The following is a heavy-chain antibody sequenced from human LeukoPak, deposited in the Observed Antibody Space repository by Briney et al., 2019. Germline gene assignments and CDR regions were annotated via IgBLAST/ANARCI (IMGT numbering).Heavy chain of an antibody. CDR1: GLTFGSFA. CDR3: GKTTAGYSSGQKPAWPVDY. Sequence: GSLRLSCEASGLTFGSFAMYWVRQAPGKGLDWIAGVFGSGGSPHYADSVKGRFTISRDNSKNTVYLQLHSLRAGDTDVYYCGKTTAGYSSGQKPAWPVDYWGQGTLVNVSS. J-gene: IGHJ4*02. CDR2: VFGSGGSP. D-gene: IGHD5-18*01. V-gene: IGHV3-23*01.